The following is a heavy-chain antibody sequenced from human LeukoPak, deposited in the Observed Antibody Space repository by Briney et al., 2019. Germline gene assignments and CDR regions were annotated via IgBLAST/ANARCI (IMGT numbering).Heavy chain of an antibody. CDR1: GGSISSGDYY. CDR2: IYYSGST. J-gene: IGHJ4*02. Sequence: PSETLSLTCTVSGGSISSGDYYWSWIRQPPGKGLEWIGYIYYSGSTYYNPSLKSRVTISVDTSKNQFSLKLSSVTAADTAVYYCARDRAVVVAAPYFDYWGQGTLVTVSS. D-gene: IGHD2-15*01. CDR3: ARDRAVVVAAPYFDY. V-gene: IGHV4-30-4*01.